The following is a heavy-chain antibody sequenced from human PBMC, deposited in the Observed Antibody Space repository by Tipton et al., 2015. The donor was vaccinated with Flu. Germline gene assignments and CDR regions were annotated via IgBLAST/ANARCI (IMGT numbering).Heavy chain of an antibody. V-gene: IGHV3-21*01. CDR3: ARDSEGRGRDAFDI. J-gene: IGHJ3*02. CDR1: GFTFSSYS. CDR2: ISSSSSYI. Sequence: SLRLSCAASGFTFSSYSMNWVRQAPGKGLEWVSSISSSSSYIYYADSVKGRFTISRDNAKNSLYLQMNSLRAEDTAVYYCARDSEGRGRDAFDIWGQGTMVTVSS. D-gene: IGHD3-10*01.